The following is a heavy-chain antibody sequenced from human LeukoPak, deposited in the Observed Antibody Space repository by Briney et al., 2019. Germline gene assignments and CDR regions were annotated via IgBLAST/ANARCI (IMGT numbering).Heavy chain of an antibody. J-gene: IGHJ6*03. D-gene: IGHD4-17*01. V-gene: IGHV3-20*04. CDR2: INWNGGST. Sequence: GGSLRLSCAASGFTFDDYGMSWVRQAPGKGLEWVSGINWNGGSTGYADSVKGRFTISRDNAKNSLYLQMNSLRAEDTALYYCAREVPSDYGGYEGYYYYMDVWGKGTTVTVSS. CDR1: GFTFDDYG. CDR3: AREVPSDYGGYEGYYYYMDV.